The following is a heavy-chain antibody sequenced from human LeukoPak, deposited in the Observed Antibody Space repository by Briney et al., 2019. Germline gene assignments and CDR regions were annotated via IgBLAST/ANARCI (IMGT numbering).Heavy chain of an antibody. J-gene: IGHJ4*02. CDR1: GFTLCSYV. CDR2: LIGSGGST. D-gene: IGHD3-22*01. V-gene: IGHV3-23*01. Sequence: GGSLSHSCAASGFTLCSYVMRCVPQARGKRLVCVSDLIGSGGSTYSADSVTGQFTNSRDNSKNTLYLQMNSLRAEDTAVYYCAKAFTMIVAPTDLDYWGQGTLVTASS. CDR3: AKAFTMIVAPTDLDY.